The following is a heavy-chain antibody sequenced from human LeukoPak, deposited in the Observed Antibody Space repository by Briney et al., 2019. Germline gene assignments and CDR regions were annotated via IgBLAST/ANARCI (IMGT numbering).Heavy chain of an antibody. J-gene: IGHJ4*02. CDR2: ISGSGSNT. CDR3: AKADPTTGSQ. D-gene: IGHD4-17*01. Sequence: GGSLRLSCAASGFTFSSYGMSWVRQAPGKGLEWVSGISGSGSNTYYADSVKGRFTISRDNAKNSLYLQMNSLRAEDTALYYCAKADPTTGSQWGQGTLVTVSS. CDR1: GFTFSSYG. V-gene: IGHV3-23*01.